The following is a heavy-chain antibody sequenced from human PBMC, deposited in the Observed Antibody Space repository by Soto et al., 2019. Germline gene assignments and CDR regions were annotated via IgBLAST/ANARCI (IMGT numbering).Heavy chain of an antibody. V-gene: IGHV1-18*01. CDR1: GYTFTSYG. CDR3: ALVEYSSTDRPLDY. J-gene: IGHJ4*02. Sequence: QVQLVQSGAEVKKPGASVKVSCKASGYTFTSYGISWVRQAPGQGLEWMGWISAYNGNTNYAQKLQGRVTMTTDTAKSTADIELRSLRSDDTAVYYCALVEYSSTDRPLDYWGQGTLVTVSS. D-gene: IGHD6-6*01. CDR2: ISAYNGNT.